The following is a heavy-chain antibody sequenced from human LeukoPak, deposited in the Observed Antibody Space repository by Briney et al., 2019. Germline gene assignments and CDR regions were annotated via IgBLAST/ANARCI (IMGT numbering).Heavy chain of an antibody. J-gene: IGHJ6*02. CDR1: GGSISSSSYY. V-gene: IGHV4-39*07. Sequence: SETLSLTCTVSGGSISSSSYYWGWIRQPPGKGLEWIGSIYYSGSTYYNPSLKSRVTISVDTSKNQFSLKLSSVTAADTAVYYCARERVYYYYGMDVWGQGTTVTVSS. CDR3: ARERVYYYYGMDV. CDR2: IYYSGST.